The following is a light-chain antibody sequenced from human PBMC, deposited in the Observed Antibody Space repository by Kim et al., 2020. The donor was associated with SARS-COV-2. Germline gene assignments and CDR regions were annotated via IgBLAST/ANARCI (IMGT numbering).Light chain of an antibody. CDR1: GSDIGSYDY. CDR2: DIS. V-gene: IGLV2-14*03. CDR3: SSYSVTSTFV. J-gene: IGLJ1*01. Sequence: QSALTQPASVSGSPGQAITISCSGSGSDIGSYDYVSWYQQHPGEPPKLLIFDISDRPSGISGRFSGSKSGNRASLTISGLQAEDEADYYCSSYSVTSTFVFGPGTKVTVL.